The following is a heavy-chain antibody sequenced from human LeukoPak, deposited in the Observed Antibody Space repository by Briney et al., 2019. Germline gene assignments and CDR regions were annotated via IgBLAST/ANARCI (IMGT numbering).Heavy chain of an antibody. V-gene: IGHV4-38-2*02. CDR3: TRVGQHYYESNGYPDY. CDR1: GFSFNSGYY. Sequence: TSETLSLTCTVSGFSFNSGYYWGWVRPPPGKGLEWIGSISHSGSTYKKPSLQSRVTLSVDTSKNHFSLSLTSVTAADTAVYYCTRVGQHYYESNGYPDYWGQGTLVTVSA. CDR2: ISHSGST. D-gene: IGHD3-22*01. J-gene: IGHJ4*02.